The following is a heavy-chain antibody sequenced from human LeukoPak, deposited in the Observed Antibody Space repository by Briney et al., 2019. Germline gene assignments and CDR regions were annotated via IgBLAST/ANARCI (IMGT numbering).Heavy chain of an antibody. D-gene: IGHD3-3*01. CDR3: ARLVEWLPDY. CDR2: ISYDGSNK. Sequence: PGGSLRLSCAASGFTFSSYAMHWVRQAPGKGLEWVAVISYDGSNKYYADSVKGRFTISRDNSKNTLYPQMNSLRAEDTAVYYCARLVEWLPDYWGQGTLVTVSS. CDR1: GFTFSSYA. V-gene: IGHV3-30*04. J-gene: IGHJ4*02.